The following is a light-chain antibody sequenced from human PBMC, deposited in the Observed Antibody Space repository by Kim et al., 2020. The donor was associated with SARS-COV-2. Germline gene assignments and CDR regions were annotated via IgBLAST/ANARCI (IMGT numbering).Light chain of an antibody. CDR2: IES. J-gene: IGKJ2*01. V-gene: IGKV1-8*01. Sequence: SASTGDRVTISCRASQDVYTYVAWYQQKPGQAPKLLIYIESTLQSGVPSRFSGSGSGTEFTLTISSLQSEDFATYYCQQYSDYPYTFGQGTKLEI. CDR3: QQYSDYPYT. CDR1: QDVYTY.